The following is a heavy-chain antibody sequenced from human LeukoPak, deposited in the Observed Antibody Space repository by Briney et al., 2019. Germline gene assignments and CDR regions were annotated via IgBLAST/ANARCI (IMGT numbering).Heavy chain of an antibody. CDR1: GGSFSGYY. J-gene: IGHJ3*02. CDR2: INHSGST. D-gene: IGHD3-9*01. CDR3: ARLPDYDILTGYYWEGAFDI. Sequence: SETLSLTCAVYGGSFSGYYWSWIRQPPGKGLEWIGEINHSGSTNYNPSLKSRVTISVDTSKNQFSLKLSSVTAADTAVYYCARLPDYDILTGYYWEGAFDIWGQGTMVTVSS. V-gene: IGHV4-34*01.